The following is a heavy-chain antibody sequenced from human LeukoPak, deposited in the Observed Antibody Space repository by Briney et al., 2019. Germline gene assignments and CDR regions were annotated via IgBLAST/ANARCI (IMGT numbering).Heavy chain of an antibody. J-gene: IGHJ4*02. CDR3: ARVSRRSYYDSSGYNDY. CDR2: INHSGST. CDR1: GGSFSGYY. V-gene: IGHV4-34*01. Sequence: SETLSLTCAVYGGSFSGYYWSWIRQPPGKGLEWIGEINHSGSTNYNPSLKSRVTISVDTSKNQFSLKLSSVTAADTAVYYCARVSRRSYYDSSGYNDYWGQGTLVTISS. D-gene: IGHD3-22*01.